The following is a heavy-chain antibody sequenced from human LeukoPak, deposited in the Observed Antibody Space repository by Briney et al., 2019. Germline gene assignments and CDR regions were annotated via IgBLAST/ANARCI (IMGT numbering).Heavy chain of an antibody. CDR2: INHSGST. D-gene: IGHD3-22*01. J-gene: IGHJ3*01. V-gene: IGHV4-34*01. Sequence: TSETLSLTCAVYGGSFSGYYWSWIRQPPGKGLEWIGEINHSGSTNYNPSLKSRVTISVDTSKNQFSLKLSSVTAADTAVYYCARGSSWLYFWGQGTMVTVSS. CDR3: ARGSSWLYF. CDR1: GGSFSGYY.